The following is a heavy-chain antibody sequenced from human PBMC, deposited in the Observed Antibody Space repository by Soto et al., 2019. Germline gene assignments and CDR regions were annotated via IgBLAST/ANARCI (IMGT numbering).Heavy chain of an antibody. D-gene: IGHD6-19*01. CDR2: INHSGST. V-gene: IGHV4-34*01. CDR1: GGSFSCYY. J-gene: IGHJ5*02. Sequence: SETLSLTCAVYGGSFSCYYWGWIRQPPGKGLEWIGEINHSGSTNYNPSLKSRVTISVDTSKNQFSLKLSSVTAADTAVYYCARVSGWYANWFDPWGRGTLVTVSS. CDR3: ARVSGWYANWFDP.